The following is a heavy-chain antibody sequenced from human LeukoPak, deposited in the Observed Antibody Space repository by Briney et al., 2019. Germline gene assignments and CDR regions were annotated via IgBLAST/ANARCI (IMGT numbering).Heavy chain of an antibody. CDR1: GFTFSSYG. Sequence: GRSLRLSCAASGFTFSSYGMHWVRQAPGKGLEWVAVIWYDGSNKYYADSVKGRFTISRDNSKNTLYLQMNSLRAEDTAVYYCARDVGVGYHYDSSGYYWGDYWGQGTLVTVSS. CDR3: ARDVGVGYHYDSSGYYWGDY. D-gene: IGHD3-22*01. CDR2: IWYDGSNK. V-gene: IGHV3-33*01. J-gene: IGHJ4*02.